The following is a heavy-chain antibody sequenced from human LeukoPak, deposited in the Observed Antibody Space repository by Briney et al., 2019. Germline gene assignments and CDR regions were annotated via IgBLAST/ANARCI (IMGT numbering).Heavy chain of an antibody. D-gene: IGHD6-19*01. Sequence: SETLSLTCTVSGGSISRYFWAWIRLPPTKGLEWIGYFSSSGSTSYNPSLTRRVTISIDTSKNHFSLKLSSVTAADTAVYYCARLIAVAGTFYYFDYWGQGTLVPVSS. CDR3: ARLIAVAGTFYYFDY. V-gene: IGHV4-59*08. J-gene: IGHJ4*02. CDR2: FSSSGST. CDR1: GGSISRYF.